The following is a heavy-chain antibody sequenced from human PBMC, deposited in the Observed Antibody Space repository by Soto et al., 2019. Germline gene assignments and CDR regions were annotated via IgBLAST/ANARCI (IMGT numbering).Heavy chain of an antibody. J-gene: IGHJ4*02. CDR1: DYTFTNYG. Sequence: ASVKVSCKASDYTFTNYGINWVRQAPGQGLEWMGWITAYNGNTNYAQKFLGRVTMTTDTSTSTAYMELSSLRSDDTAVYYCARDFTYSSSSGGGYWGQGTLVTVSS. CDR2: ITAYNGNT. D-gene: IGHD6-6*01. V-gene: IGHV1-18*04. CDR3: ARDFTYSSSSGGGY.